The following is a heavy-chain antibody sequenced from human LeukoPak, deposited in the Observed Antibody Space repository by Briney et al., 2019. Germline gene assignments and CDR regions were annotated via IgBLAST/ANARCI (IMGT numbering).Heavy chain of an antibody. J-gene: IGHJ4*02. CDR3: VADFDY. D-gene: IGHD6-19*01. CDR2: IQFDGSNE. Sequence: GGSLRLSCAASGFTFSTYVMHWVRQAPGKGLEWVTLIQFDGSNEYYADSVRGRFTISRDNSKNTLYLQMNSLRAEDTAIYYCVADFDYWGQGTLVTVS. V-gene: IGHV3-30*02. CDR1: GFTFSTYV.